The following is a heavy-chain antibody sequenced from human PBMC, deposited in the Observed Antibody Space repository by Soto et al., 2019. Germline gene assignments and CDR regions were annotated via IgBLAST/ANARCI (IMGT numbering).Heavy chain of an antibody. CDR2: ISYDGSNQ. Sequence: GGSLRLSCAASGFTFNIYGMHWVRQAPDKGLEWVALISYDGSNQYYADPVKGRFTISRDNSKNTLFLQMNSLRADDTAVYYCAKDQASGQGSFDSWGQGTLVTVSS. V-gene: IGHV3-30*18. CDR3: AKDQASGQGSFDS. J-gene: IGHJ4*02. CDR1: GFTFNIYG.